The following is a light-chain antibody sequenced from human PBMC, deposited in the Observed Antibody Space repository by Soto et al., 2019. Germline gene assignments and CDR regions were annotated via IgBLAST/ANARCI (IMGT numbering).Light chain of an antibody. V-gene: IGLV2-23*02. CDR3: CSYAGSSTLL. CDR1: SSDIGSYNL. J-gene: IGLJ3*02. CDR2: AVS. Sequence: QSVLTQPASVSGSPGQSITVSCTGTSSDIGSYNLVSWYQHHPGKAPKLMIYAVSKRPSGVSSRFSGSKSGNTASLTISGXXXXXXXXXXCCSYAGSSTLLFGGGTKVTVL.